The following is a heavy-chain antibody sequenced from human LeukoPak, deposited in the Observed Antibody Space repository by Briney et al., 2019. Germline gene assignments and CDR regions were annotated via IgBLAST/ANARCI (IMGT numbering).Heavy chain of an antibody. Sequence: GASVKVSCKASGGTFSSYAISWVRQAPGQGLEWMGRIIPILGIANYAQKFQGRVTITADISTSTAYMELSSLRSEDTAVYYCARESCSGGSCYVWFDPWGQGTLVTVTS. CDR2: IIPILGIA. CDR1: GGTFSSYA. CDR3: ARESCSGGSCYVWFDP. D-gene: IGHD2-15*01. J-gene: IGHJ5*02. V-gene: IGHV1-69*04.